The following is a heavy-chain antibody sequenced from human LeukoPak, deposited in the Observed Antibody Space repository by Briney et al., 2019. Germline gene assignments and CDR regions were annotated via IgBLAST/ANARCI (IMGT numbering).Heavy chain of an antibody. CDR3: TTAGRLLWFGELLGNFDY. CDR1: GGSISSYY. D-gene: IGHD3-10*01. J-gene: IGHJ4*02. Sequence: ETLSLTCTVSGGSISSYYWSWVRQAPGKGLEWVGRIKSKTDGGTTDYAAPVKGRFTISRDDSKNTLYVQMNSLKTEDTAVYYCTTAGRLLWFGELLGNFDYWGQGTLVTVSS. V-gene: IGHV3-15*01. CDR2: IKSKTDGGTT.